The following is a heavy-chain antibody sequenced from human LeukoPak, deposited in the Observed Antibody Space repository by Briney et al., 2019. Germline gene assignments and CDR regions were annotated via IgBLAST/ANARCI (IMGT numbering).Heavy chain of an antibody. CDR2: ISGGGGST. J-gene: IGHJ4*02. D-gene: IGHD5-18*01. Sequence: PGGSLRLSCAASGFTFSNYAMNWVRQAPGKGLEWVSTISGGGGSTYYADSVKGRFTISRDNSKNTLYLQMTSLRAEDTAVYYCVKRPAQLWTFDYWGQGTLVTVSS. CDR1: GFTFSNYA. CDR3: VKRPAQLWTFDY. V-gene: IGHV3-23*01.